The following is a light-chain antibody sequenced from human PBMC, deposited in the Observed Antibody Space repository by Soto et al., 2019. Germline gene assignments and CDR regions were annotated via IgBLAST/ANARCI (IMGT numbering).Light chain of an antibody. CDR1: QSISSY. CDR2: DAS. J-gene: IGKJ1*01. Sequence: EVVLTQYPDTLSLPPGERATLSCMASQSISSYLAWYQQKPGQAPRLLIYDASSRATGIPARFSGSGSGTDFTLTISSLEPEDFAVYYCQQLTDWPPQWTFGQGTKV. CDR3: QQLTDWPPQWT. V-gene: IGKV3-11*01.